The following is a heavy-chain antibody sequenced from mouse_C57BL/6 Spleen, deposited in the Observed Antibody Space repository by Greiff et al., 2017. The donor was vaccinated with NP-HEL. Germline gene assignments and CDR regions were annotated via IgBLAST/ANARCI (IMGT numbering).Heavy chain of an antibody. Sequence: VQLVESGPGLVQPSQSLSITCTVSGFSLTSYGVHWVRQSPGKGLEWLGVIWSGGSTDYNAAFISRLSISKDNSKSQVFFKMNSLQADDTAIYYCARNLGMVTTYAMDYWGQGTSVTVSS. CDR3: ARNLGMVTTYAMDY. D-gene: IGHD2-3*01. CDR1: GFSLTSYG. CDR2: IWSGGST. J-gene: IGHJ4*01. V-gene: IGHV2-2*01.